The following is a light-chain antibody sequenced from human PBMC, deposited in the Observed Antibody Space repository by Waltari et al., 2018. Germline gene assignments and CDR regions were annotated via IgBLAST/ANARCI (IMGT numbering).Light chain of an antibody. V-gene: IGLV1-40*01. Sequence: QSVLTQPPSVSGAPGQRVTISCTGSGSNIGAGYDVHWSQQFPRAAPRLLIYGSTIRPLGVPDRFFGSTSGTSASLAIIGLQAEDEADYYCQSYDTSLSVVFGGGTKVTVL. CDR2: GST. CDR3: QSYDTSLSVV. CDR1: GSNIGAGYD. J-gene: IGLJ3*02.